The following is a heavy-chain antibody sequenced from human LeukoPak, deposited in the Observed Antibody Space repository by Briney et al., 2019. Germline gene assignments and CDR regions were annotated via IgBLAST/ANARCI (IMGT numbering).Heavy chain of an antibody. V-gene: IGHV3-23*01. CDR1: GFTFSTYA. D-gene: IGHD6-19*01. J-gene: IGHJ3*02. CDR2: ISGSGGST. CDR3: AKVYAGYSSGWYGGAFDI. Sequence: GGSLRFSCAASGFTFSTYAMSWVGQAPGKGLEWVSAISGSGGSTYYADSVKGRFTISRDNSKNTLYLQMNSLRAEDTAVYYCAKVYAGYSSGWYGGAFDIWGQGTMVTVSS.